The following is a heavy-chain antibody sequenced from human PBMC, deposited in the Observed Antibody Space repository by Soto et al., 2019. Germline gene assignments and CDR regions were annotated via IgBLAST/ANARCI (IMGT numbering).Heavy chain of an antibody. D-gene: IGHD3-22*01. V-gene: IGHV4-31*03. Sequence: TLSLTCTVSGGSISSGGYYWSWIRQHPGKGLEWIGYIYYSGSTNYNPSLKSRVTISVDTSKNQFSLKLSSVTAADTAVYYCARVIGITMIVDGWFDPWGQGTLVTVSS. J-gene: IGHJ5*02. CDR2: IYYSGST. CDR1: GGSISSGGYY. CDR3: ARVIGITMIVDGWFDP.